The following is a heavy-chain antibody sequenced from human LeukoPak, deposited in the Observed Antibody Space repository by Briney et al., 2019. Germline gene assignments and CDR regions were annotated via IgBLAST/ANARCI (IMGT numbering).Heavy chain of an antibody. V-gene: IGHV3-21*01. D-gene: IGHD6-19*01. J-gene: IGHJ4*02. CDR2: ISSSSSYI. Sequence: GGSLRLSCAASGFTFSSYSMNWVRQAPGKGLEWVSSISSSSSYIYYADSVKGRFTISRDNAKNSLYPQMNSLRAEDTAVYYCARGRIAVAGGRSEYFDYWGQGTLVTVSS. CDR1: GFTFSSYS. CDR3: ARGRIAVAGGRSEYFDY.